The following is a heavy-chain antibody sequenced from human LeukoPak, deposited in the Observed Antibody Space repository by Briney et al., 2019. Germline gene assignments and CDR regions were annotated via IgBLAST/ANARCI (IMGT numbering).Heavy chain of an antibody. Sequence: GGSLRLSCAASGFTFSDYYMSWLRHAPGKGLGYVAYIFESGRTVYYADSVKGRFTISRDNAKNSVYLQMNNLRAKDTAVYYCARDRLGDYDHSGYYDKWGQGTLVTVSS. D-gene: IGHD3-22*01. V-gene: IGHV3-11*01. CDR1: GFTFSDYY. CDR2: IFESGRTV. J-gene: IGHJ4*02. CDR3: ARDRLGDYDHSGYYDK.